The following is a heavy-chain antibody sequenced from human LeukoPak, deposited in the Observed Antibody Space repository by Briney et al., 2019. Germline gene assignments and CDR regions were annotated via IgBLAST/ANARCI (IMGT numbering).Heavy chain of an antibody. V-gene: IGHV4-39*02. Sequence: PSETLSLTCTVSGGSISSSSYYWGWIRQPPGKGLEWIGSIYYSGSTYYNPSLKSRVTISVDTSKNQFSLKLSSVTAADTAVYYCARERPPAYDYGDAGLCWYFDLWGRGALVTVSS. J-gene: IGHJ2*01. CDR2: IYYSGST. CDR1: GGSISSSSYY. D-gene: IGHD4-17*01. CDR3: ARERPPAYDYGDAGLCWYFDL.